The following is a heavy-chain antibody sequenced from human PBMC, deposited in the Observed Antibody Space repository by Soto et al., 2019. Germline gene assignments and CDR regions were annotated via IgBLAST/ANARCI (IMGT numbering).Heavy chain of an antibody. Sequence: ASVKSSCKASGYTCTSYGISWVRRAPGQGLEWMGWISAYNGNTNYAQKLQGRVTMTTDTSTSTAYMELRSLRSDDTAVYYCARLAAAGKVDYYYYYGMDVWGQGTTVTVPS. CDR1: GYTCTSYG. CDR2: ISAYNGNT. CDR3: ARLAAAGKVDYYYYYGMDV. D-gene: IGHD6-13*01. V-gene: IGHV1-18*04. J-gene: IGHJ6*02.